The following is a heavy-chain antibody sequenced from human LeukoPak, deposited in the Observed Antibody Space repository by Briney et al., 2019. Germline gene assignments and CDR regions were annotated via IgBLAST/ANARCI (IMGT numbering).Heavy chain of an antibody. V-gene: IGHV3-33*01. J-gene: IGHJ4*02. CDR2: IWYDGSNK. CDR1: GFTFSSYG. CDR3: ARDTYESAEFDY. D-gene: IGHD3-3*01. Sequence: GGSLRLSCAASGFTFSSYGMHWVRQAPGKGLEGVAIIWYDGSNKYYADSVKGRFTISRDNSKNTLSLQMNSLRAEDTAVYYCARDTYESAEFDYWGQGTLVTVSS.